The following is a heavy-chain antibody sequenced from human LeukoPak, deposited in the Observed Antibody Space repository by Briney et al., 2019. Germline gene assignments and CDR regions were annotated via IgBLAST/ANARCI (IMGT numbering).Heavy chain of an antibody. Sequence: SETLSLTCAVYGGSFSGYYWSWIRQPPGKGLEWIREINRSGSTNYNPSLKSRVTISVDTSKNQFSLKLSSVTAADTAVYYCAREEALGSGSFDYWGQGTLVTVSS. CDR1: GGSFSGYY. V-gene: IGHV4-34*01. J-gene: IGHJ4*02. D-gene: IGHD1-26*01. CDR2: INRSGST. CDR3: AREEALGSGSFDY.